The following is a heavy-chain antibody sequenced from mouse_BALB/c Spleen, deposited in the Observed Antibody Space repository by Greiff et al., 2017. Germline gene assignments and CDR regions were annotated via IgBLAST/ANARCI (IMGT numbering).Heavy chain of an antibody. Sequence: VQLKQSGAELVRSGASVKLSCTASGFNIKDYYMHWVKQRPEQGLEWIGWIDPENGDTEYAPKFQGKATMTADTSSNTAYLQLSSLTSEDTAVYYCNAGHFDYWGQGTTLTVSS. V-gene: IGHV14-4*02. J-gene: IGHJ2*01. CDR3: NAGHFDY. CDR1: GFNIKDYY. CDR2: IDPENGDT.